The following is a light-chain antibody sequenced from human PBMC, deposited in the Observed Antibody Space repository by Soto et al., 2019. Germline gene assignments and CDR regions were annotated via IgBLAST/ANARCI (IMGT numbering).Light chain of an antibody. J-gene: IGLJ1*01. CDR3: LSFTSSFTYI. V-gene: IGLV2-14*01. CDR1: SSDVGGYNY. Sequence: QSVLTQPASVSGSPGQSITISFTGTSSDVGGYNYVSWYQHHPGKAPKLMIYEVTNRPSGVSIRFSGSKSGTTASLTISGLQAEDEADYYCLSFTSSFTYIFGTGTKVTVL. CDR2: EVT.